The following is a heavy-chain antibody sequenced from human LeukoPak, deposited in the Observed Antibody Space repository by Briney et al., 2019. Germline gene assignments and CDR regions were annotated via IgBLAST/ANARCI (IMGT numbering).Heavy chain of an antibody. J-gene: IGHJ4*02. CDR3: ARGVAHCTNGVYSSDGDIVVVVAAPRSPSFDY. CDR1: GGSFSGYY. D-gene: IGHD2-15*01. V-gene: IGHV4-34*01. CDR2: INHSGST. Sequence: SETLSLTCAVYGGSFSGYYWSWIRQPPGKGLERIGEINHSGSTNYNPSLKSRVTISVDTSKNQFSLKLSSVTAADTAVYYCARGVAHCTNGVYSSDGDIVVVVAAPRSPSFDYWGQGTLVTVSS.